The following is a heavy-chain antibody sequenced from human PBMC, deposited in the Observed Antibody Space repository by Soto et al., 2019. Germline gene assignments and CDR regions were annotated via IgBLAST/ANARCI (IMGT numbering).Heavy chain of an antibody. CDR3: ATRWDIVVVPAAAQDY. Sequence: QLQLQESGPGLVKPSETLSLTCTVSGGSISSSSYYWGWIRQPPGKGLEWIGSIYYSGSTYYNPSLTSRVTIPVDTSKNQFSLKLSSVTAADTAVYYCATRWDIVVVPAAAQDYWGQGTLVTVSS. V-gene: IGHV4-39*01. CDR2: IYYSGST. D-gene: IGHD2-2*01. J-gene: IGHJ4*02. CDR1: GGSISSSSYY.